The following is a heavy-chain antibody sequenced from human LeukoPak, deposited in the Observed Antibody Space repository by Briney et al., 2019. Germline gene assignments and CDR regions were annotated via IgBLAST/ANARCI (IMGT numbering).Heavy chain of an antibody. CDR2: IYPGDSDT. D-gene: IGHD1-7*01. CDR1: GYGFTDYW. Sequence: KSGASLKISCKGSGYGFTDYWIGGVRQMPGKGLEWMGIIYPGDSDTRYSPSFQGQVTLSADKSINTAHLQWSSLKASDTAMYYCARGAAGTTPDYYYFGLDVWGQGTTVKVSS. J-gene: IGHJ6*02. V-gene: IGHV5-51*01. CDR3: ARGAAGTTPDYYYFGLDV.